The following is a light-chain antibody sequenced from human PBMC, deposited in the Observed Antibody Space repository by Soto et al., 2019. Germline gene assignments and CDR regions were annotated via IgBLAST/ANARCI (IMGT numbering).Light chain of an antibody. CDR1: QSISSW. CDR2: DAS. J-gene: IGKJ1*01. V-gene: IGKV1-5*01. CDR3: QQYNSYSKT. Sequence: DIQMTQSPSTLSAFVGDRVTITCRASQSISSWLAWYQQKPVKAPKLLIYDASSLESGVPSRFSGSGSGTEFTLTISSLQPDDFATYSCQQYNSYSKTFGQGTKVEI.